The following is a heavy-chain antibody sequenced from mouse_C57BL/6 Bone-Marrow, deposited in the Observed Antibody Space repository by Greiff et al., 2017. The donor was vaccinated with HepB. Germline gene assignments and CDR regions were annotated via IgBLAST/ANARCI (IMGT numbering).Heavy chain of an antibody. CDR2: ISDGGSYT. V-gene: IGHV5-4*03. CDR1: GFTFSSYA. Sequence: DVKLVESGGGLVKPGGSLKLSCAASGFTFSSYAMSWVRQTPEKRLEWVATISDGGSYTYYPDNVKGRFTISRDNAKNNLYLQMSHLKSEDTAMYYCAKANLGPFDYWGQGTTLTVSS. CDR3: AKANLGPFDY. J-gene: IGHJ2*01. D-gene: IGHD6-1*01.